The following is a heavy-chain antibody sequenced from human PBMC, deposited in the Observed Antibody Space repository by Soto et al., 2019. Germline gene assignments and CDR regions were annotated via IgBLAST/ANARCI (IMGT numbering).Heavy chain of an antibody. V-gene: IGHV1-18*01. J-gene: IGHJ6*02. CDR2: ISTDNGNT. CDR3: ASDGVGGAAAGNSYYHHCLDV. D-gene: IGHD6-13*01. Sequence: QVQLVQSGAEVKKPGASVKVSCQASGYTFTNYGISWVRQAPGQGLEWMGWISTDNGNTHSARKLQGRVTMTTDTSTSRASMEVRSLRSDDTAMYYCASDGVGGAAAGNSYYHHCLDVWGQGTTVTVSS. CDR1: GYTFTNYG.